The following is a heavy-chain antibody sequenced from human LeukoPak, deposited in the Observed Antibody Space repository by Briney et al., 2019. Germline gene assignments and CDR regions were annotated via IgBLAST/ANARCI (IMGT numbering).Heavy chain of an antibody. CDR1: GFTCSTYW. Sequence: GGSLRLSCAASGFTCSTYWMHWVPQAPGKGLVWVSRLNSDGSSTNYAASAKGRFTSSRDNAKNTRYVQMNSLRAEDTAVYYCAREGRSAESDYWGEGTLGTVSS. CDR2: LNSDGSST. J-gene: IGHJ4*02. D-gene: IGHD6-13*01. CDR3: AREGRSAESDY. V-gene: IGHV3-74*01.